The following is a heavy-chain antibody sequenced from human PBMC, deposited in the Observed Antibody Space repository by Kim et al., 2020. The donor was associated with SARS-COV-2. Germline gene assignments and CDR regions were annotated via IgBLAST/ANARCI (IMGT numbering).Heavy chain of an antibody. Sequence: ASVKVSCKASGYTFTSYGISWVRQAPGQGLEWMGWISAYNGNTNYAQKLQGRVTMTTDTSTSTAYMELRSLRSDDTAVYYCARSIIDHRGYSSSRSSFFDYWGQGTLVTVSS. D-gene: IGHD6-13*01. CDR3: ARSIIDHRGYSSSRSSFFDY. CDR1: GYTFTSYG. V-gene: IGHV1-18*01. J-gene: IGHJ4*02. CDR2: ISAYNGNT.